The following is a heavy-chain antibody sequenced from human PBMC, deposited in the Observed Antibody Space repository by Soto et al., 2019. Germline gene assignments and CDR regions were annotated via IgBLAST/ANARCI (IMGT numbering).Heavy chain of an antibody. CDR3: ARGGFWMVRGAPWDY. J-gene: IGHJ4*02. Sequence: GGSLRLSCAASGFTFSSYGMNWVRQAPGKGLEWVSSISSSSSYIYYADSVKGRFTISRDNAKNSLYLQMNSLRAEDTAVYYCARGGFWMVRGAPWDYWGQGTLVTVSS. D-gene: IGHD3-10*01. CDR2: ISSSSSYI. CDR1: GFTFSSYG. V-gene: IGHV3-21*01.